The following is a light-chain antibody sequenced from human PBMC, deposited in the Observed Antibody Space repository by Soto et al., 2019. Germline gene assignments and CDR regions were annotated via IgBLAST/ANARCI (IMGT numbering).Light chain of an antibody. J-gene: IGLJ2*01. CDR3: QSYDSSLNAYVV. V-gene: IGLV1-40*01. Sequence: QSVLTQPPSVSGAPGQMVTISCTGSSSNIGAGFDVQWYQQLPGTAPKLLIYGNKNRPSGVPDRFSGSKSGSSASLAITGLQAEDEADYYCQSYDSSLNAYVVFGGGTKLTVL. CDR2: GNK. CDR1: SSNIGAGFD.